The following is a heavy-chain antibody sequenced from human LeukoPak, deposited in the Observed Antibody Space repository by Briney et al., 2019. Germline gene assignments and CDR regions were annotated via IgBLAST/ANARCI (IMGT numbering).Heavy chain of an antibody. CDR2: ISAYNGNT. J-gene: IGHJ4*02. Sequence: ASVKVSCKASGYTFTSYDISWVRQAPGQGLEWMGWISAYNGNTNYAQKLQGRVTMTTDTSTSTAYMELRSLRSDDTAVYYCATFKGIAVAGTPYFDYWGQGTLVTVSS. CDR1: GYTFTSYD. D-gene: IGHD6-19*01. V-gene: IGHV1-18*01. CDR3: ATFKGIAVAGTPYFDY.